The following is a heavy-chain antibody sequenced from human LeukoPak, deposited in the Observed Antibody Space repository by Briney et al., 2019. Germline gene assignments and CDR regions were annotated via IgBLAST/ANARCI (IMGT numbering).Heavy chain of an antibody. V-gene: IGHV3-64*01. Sequence: GGSLRLSCAASGFSFSAYGMHWVRQAPGKGPEYVPAISNDGDTTHYANSVKGRFTISRDNSKNTLDLQMGSLRPEDMAVYYCARGGPGGRYTQIDHWGQGTLVTVSS. CDR2: ISNDGDTT. CDR3: ARGGPGGRYTQIDH. D-gene: IGHD1-26*01. CDR1: GFSFSAYG. J-gene: IGHJ4*02.